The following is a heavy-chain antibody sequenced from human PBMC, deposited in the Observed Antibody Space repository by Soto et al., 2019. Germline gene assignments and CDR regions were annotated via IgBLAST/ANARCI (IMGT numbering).Heavy chain of an antibody. CDR2: TGGSGSST. V-gene: IGHV3-23*01. CDR1: GFTFSSYA. Sequence: GGSLRLSCAASGFTFSSYAMSWVRQAPGKGLEWVSATGGSGSSTYYADSVKGRFTISRDNSKNTLYLQMNSLRAEDTAVYYCAKGGTSSYYYGMDVWGQGTTVTVSS. CDR3: AKGGTSSYYYGMDV. D-gene: IGHD6-6*01. J-gene: IGHJ6*02.